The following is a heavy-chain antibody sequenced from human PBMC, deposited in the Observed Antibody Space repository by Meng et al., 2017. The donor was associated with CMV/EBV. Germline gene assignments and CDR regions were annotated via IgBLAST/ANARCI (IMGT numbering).Heavy chain of an antibody. CDR1: GFTFSSYD. CDR2: ISGSGGNT. Sequence: GGSLRLSCAASGFTFSSYDMSWVRQAPGKGLEWVSAISGSGGNTNYADSVKGRFTISRDNSKNTLYLQMNSLRAEDTAVYYCARDLGYDFWSGYYIPKVPHPFDYWGQGTLVTVSS. CDR3: ARDLGYDFWSGYYIPKVPHPFDY. J-gene: IGHJ4*02. V-gene: IGHV3-23*01. D-gene: IGHD3-3*01.